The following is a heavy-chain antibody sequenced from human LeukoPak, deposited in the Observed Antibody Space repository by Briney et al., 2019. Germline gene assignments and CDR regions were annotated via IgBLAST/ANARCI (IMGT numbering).Heavy chain of an antibody. CDR2: IWYDGNNK. J-gene: IGHJ4*02. CDR1: GFSFSSYG. CDR3: ARSTSSEYDIYHFDY. D-gene: IGHD3-9*01. Sequence: TGGSLRLSCAASGFSFSSYGMHWVRQAPGKGLEWVAVIWYDGNNKYYADSVKGRFTISRDNSKNTLYLQMNSLRAEDTAVYYCARSTSSEYDIYHFDYWGQATLVTVSS. V-gene: IGHV3-33*01.